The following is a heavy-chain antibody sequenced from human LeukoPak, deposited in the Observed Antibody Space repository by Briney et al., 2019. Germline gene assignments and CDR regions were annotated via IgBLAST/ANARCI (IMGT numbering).Heavy chain of an antibody. CDR3: ARSTYSSSWYYFDY. V-gene: IGHV4-61*02. D-gene: IGHD6-13*01. Sequence: MASETLSLTCTVSGGSISSGSYYWSWIRQPAGKGLEWIGRIYTSGSTNYNPSLKSRVTISVDTSKNQFSLKLSSVTAADTAVYYCARSTYSSSWYYFDYWGQGTLVTVSS. CDR2: IYTSGST. J-gene: IGHJ4*02. CDR1: GGSISSGSYY.